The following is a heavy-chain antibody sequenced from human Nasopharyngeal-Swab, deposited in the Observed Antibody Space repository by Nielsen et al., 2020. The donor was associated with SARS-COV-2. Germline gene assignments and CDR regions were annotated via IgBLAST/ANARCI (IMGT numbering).Heavy chain of an antibody. D-gene: IGHD5-12*01. V-gene: IGHV3-53*01. J-gene: IGHJ4*02. Sequence: GGSLRLSCAVSGLTVSSTYMSWVRQAPGKGLEWVSVTEIGGTTHYADSVKGRFSISRDSSTNTLYLQMNNVRAEDTAVYYCAVNVATIRLGYWGQGTLVTVSS. CDR2: TEIGGTT. CDR1: GLTVSSTY. CDR3: AVNVATIRLGY.